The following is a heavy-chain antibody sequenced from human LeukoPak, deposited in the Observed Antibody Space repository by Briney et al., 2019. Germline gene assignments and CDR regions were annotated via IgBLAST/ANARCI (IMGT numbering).Heavy chain of an antibody. D-gene: IGHD3-10*01. CDR3: ARDLDRDFDY. CDR1: GFTVSSNY. J-gene: IGHJ4*02. Sequence: QPGGSLRLSCAASGFTVSSNYMSWVRQAPGKGLEWVSVIYSGGSTYYADSVKGRFTISRDNSKNTLYLQMNSLRAEDTAVYYCARDLDRDFDYWGQRTLVTVSS. V-gene: IGHV3-66*02. CDR2: IYSGGST.